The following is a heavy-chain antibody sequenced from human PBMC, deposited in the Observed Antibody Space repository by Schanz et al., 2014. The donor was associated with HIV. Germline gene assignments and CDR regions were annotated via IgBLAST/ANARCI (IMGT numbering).Heavy chain of an antibody. J-gene: IGHJ6*02. CDR2: ISNDGSNE. Sequence: QVQLVESGGGVVQPGRSLRLSCAASGFTFRNYGMHWVRQAPGKGLEWVAVISNDGSNEYYADSVKGRFTLSRDNSENTVYLQMNSLRAEDTAVYYCAKEWYYGSGSMDYGLDVWGQGTTVTVSS. CDR1: GFTFRNYG. CDR3: AKEWYYGSGSMDYGLDV. V-gene: IGHV3-30*18. D-gene: IGHD3-10*01.